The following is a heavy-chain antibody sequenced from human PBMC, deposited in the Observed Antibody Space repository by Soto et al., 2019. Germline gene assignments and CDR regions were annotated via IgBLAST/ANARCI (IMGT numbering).Heavy chain of an antibody. V-gene: IGHV4-34*01. CDR1: GGSFSGYY. CDR2: INHSGST. D-gene: IGHD3-22*01. J-gene: IGHJ4*02. CDR3: ARAHRSGYHT. Sequence: QVQLQQWGAGLLKPSETLSLTCAVYGGSFSGYYWSWIRQPPGKGLEWIGEINHSGSTNYNPSLKRRVTISVDTSKNQFSLKLSSVTAADTAVYYCARAHRSGYHTWGQGTLVTVSS.